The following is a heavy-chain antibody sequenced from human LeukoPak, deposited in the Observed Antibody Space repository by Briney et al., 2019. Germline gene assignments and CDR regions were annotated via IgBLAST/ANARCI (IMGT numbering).Heavy chain of an antibody. CDR1: GGSFSDYY. CDR2: INDSGST. D-gene: IGHD3-16*01. V-gene: IGHV4-34*01. CDR3: ARHYGP. J-gene: IGHJ5*02. Sequence: PSETLSLTCAVYGGSFSDYYWNWIRQPPGKGPEWIGKINDSGSTYYNPSLKSRVTISVDTSKNQFSLKLTSVTAADTAVYYCARHYGPWGQGTLVTVSS.